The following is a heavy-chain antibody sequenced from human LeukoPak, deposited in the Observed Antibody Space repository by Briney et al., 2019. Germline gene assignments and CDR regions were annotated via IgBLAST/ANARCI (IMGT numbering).Heavy chain of an antibody. V-gene: IGHV3-23*01. Sequence: PGGSLRLSCAASGFTFSSYAMSWVRQAPGKGLEWVSAISGSGGSTYYADSVKGRFTISRDNSKNTLYLQMNSLRAEDTAVYYCAKGCSSTSCYAVTAMVSWFDPWGQGTLVTVSS. CDR2: ISGSGGST. CDR3: AKGCSSTSCYAVTAMVSWFDP. D-gene: IGHD2-2*01. J-gene: IGHJ5*02. CDR1: GFTFSSYA.